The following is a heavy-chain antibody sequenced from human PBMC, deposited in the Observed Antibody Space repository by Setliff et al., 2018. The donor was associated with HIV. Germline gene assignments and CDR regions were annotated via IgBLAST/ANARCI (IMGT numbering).Heavy chain of an antibody. V-gene: IGHV3-11*04. D-gene: IGHD6-13*01. CDR3: ARDKGVAAAGAFDY. CDR2: ISRSGTII. J-gene: IGHJ4*02. CDR1: GFTFSDYY. Sequence: PGVSLRLSCAASGFTFSDYYMSWIRQAPGKGLEWVSYISRSGTIIYYADSVKGRFTISRDNAKNSLYLQMNSLRAEDTAVYYCARDKGVAAAGAFDYWGQGTLVTV.